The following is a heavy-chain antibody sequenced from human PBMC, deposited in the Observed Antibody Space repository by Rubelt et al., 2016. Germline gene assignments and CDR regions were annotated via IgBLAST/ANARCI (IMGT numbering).Heavy chain of an antibody. V-gene: IGHV3-30*19. CDR2: ISYDGSNK. CDR3: GCDF. J-gene: IGHJ4*02. CDR1: GFTFRSYG. Sequence: VQLVESGGGVVQPGTSLRLSCAASGFTFRSYGMQWVRQAPGKGLEWVAVISYDGSNKNYPEPVKGRFTIPRDNSRNKLDLQMNSLRAEDTALYYCGCDFWGQGTRVTVSS.